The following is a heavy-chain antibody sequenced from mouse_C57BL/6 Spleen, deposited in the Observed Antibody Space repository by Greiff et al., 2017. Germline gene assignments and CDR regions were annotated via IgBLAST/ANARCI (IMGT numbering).Heavy chain of an antibody. CDR1: GYAFTNYL. CDR3: ARPSDSSGYAWFAY. V-gene: IGHV1-54*01. CDR2: INPGSGGT. D-gene: IGHD3-2*02. J-gene: IGHJ3*01. Sequence: QVQLQQSGAELVRPGTSVKVSCKASGYAFTNYLIEWVKQRPGQGLEWIGVINPGSGGTNYNEKFKGKATLTADKSSSTAYMQLSSPTSEDSAVXFCARPSDSSGYAWFAYWGQGTLVTVSA.